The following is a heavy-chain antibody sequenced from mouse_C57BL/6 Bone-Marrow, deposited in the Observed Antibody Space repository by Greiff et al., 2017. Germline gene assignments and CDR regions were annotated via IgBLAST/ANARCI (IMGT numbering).Heavy chain of an antibody. Sequence: VQLQQPGAELVKPGASVKLSCKASGYTFTSYWMHWVKQRPGRGLEWIGMIHPNSGSTNYNEKFKSKATLTVDKSSSTAYMQLSSLTSEDSAVYYCALDGYLYAMDYWGQGTSVTVSS. CDR3: ALDGYLYAMDY. J-gene: IGHJ4*01. V-gene: IGHV1-64*01. CDR1: GYTFTSYW. D-gene: IGHD2-3*01. CDR2: IHPNSGST.